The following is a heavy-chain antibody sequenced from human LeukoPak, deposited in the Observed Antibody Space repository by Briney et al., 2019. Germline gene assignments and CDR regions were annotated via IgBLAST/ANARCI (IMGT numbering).Heavy chain of an antibody. Sequence: SETLSLTCTVSGGSISSYYCSWIRQPPGKGLEWIGYIYTSGSTNYNPSLKSRVTISVDTSKNQFSLKLSSVTAADTAVYYCARIYELGYDWFDPWGQGTLVTVSS. CDR1: GGSISSYY. CDR3: ARIYELGYDWFDP. CDR2: IYTSGST. V-gene: IGHV4-4*09. J-gene: IGHJ5*02. D-gene: IGHD1-7*01.